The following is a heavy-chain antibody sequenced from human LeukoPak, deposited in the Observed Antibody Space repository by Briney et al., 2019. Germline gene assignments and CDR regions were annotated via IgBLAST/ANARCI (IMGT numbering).Heavy chain of an antibody. CDR2: ISPNSGGT. Sequence: ASVKVSCKASGYTFTDYYINWVRQAPGQGVEWMGCISPNSGGTNYAQKFQGRVILTRATSIRTAYMELSGLTSDGTAVYYCARVEVAGNILIDYWGQGTLVIVSS. CDR1: GYTFTDYY. CDR3: ARVEVAGNILIDY. J-gene: IGHJ4*02. V-gene: IGHV1-2*02. D-gene: IGHD6-19*01.